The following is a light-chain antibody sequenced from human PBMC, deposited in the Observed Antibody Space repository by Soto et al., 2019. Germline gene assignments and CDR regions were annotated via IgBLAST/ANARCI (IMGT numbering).Light chain of an antibody. CDR1: SSNIGGTNY. CDR3: ASWDDRLGAVI. V-gene: IGLV1-47*02. Sequence: QSVLTQPPSASGTPGQRVCISCSGSSSNIGGTNYAYWYQQLPGAAPKLLMHSNNLRPAGVPERISGSKSGTSASLAISGRRSEDEAVYYCASWDDRLGAVIFGGGTKLTVL. J-gene: IGLJ2*01. CDR2: SNN.